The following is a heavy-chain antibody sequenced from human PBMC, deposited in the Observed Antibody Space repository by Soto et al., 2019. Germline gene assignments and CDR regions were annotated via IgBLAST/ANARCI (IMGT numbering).Heavy chain of an antibody. CDR1: GGTFSSYT. CDR2: IIPILGIA. Sequence: QVQLVQSGAEVKKPGSSVKVSCKASGGTFSSYTISWVRQAPGQGLEWMGRIIPILGIANYAQKFQGRVTITADKSTSTAYMELSSLRSEDTAVYYCARGQGPPYYDFWSGSPLFDPWGQGTLVTVSS. D-gene: IGHD3-3*01. J-gene: IGHJ5*02. V-gene: IGHV1-69*02. CDR3: ARGQGPPYYDFWSGSPLFDP.